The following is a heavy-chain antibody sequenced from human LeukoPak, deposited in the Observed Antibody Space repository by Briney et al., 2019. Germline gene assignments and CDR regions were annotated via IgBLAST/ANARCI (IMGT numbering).Heavy chain of an antibody. V-gene: IGHV3-30*14. CDR3: ARVSPFDY. CDR2: ISYDGSKK. CDR1: GFTFSTYA. Sequence: GGSLRLSCAASGFTFSTYAMHWVRQALGKGLEWVAVISYDGSKKDYADSVKGRFSMSRDNSKNTLYLQMNGLRVEDTAVYYCARVSPFDYWGQGTQVTVSS. J-gene: IGHJ4*02.